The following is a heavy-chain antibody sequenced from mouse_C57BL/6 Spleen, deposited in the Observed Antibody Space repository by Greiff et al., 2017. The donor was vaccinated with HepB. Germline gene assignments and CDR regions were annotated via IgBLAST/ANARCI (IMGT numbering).Heavy chain of an antibody. CDR3: ARDRVRYYAIDY. J-gene: IGHJ4*01. CDR2: ISDGGSYT. CDR1: GFTFSSYA. Sequence: EVNLVESGGGLVKPGGSLKLSCAASGFTFSSYAMSWVRQTPEKRLEWVATISDGGSYTYYPDNVKGRFTITRDNANNNLYLQMSHLKSEDTAMYYCARDRVRYYAIDYWGQGTSVTVSS. D-gene: IGHD1-1*01. V-gene: IGHV5-4*01.